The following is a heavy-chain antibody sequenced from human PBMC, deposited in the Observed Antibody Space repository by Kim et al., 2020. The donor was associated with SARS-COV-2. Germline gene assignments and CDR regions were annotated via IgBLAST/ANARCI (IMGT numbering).Heavy chain of an antibody. Sequence: GGSLRLSCAASGFTFGDYAMHWVRQAPGKGLEWVSGISWNSGSIGYADSVKGRFTISRDNAKNSLYLQMNSLRAEDTALYYCAKDIRAYYDSSGYIDYWGQGTLVTVSS. CDR3: AKDIRAYYDSSGYIDY. CDR2: ISWNSGSI. CDR1: GFTFGDYA. D-gene: IGHD3-22*01. J-gene: IGHJ4*02. V-gene: IGHV3-9*01.